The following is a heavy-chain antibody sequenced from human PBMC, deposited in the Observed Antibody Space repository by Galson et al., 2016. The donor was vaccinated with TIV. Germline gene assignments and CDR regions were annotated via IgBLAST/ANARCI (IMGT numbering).Heavy chain of an antibody. CDR3: AKVGKSGDYSWDAFDV. CDR2: LSLSGAYT. J-gene: IGHJ3*01. CDR1: GFSFRNYV. D-gene: IGHD1-26*01. Sequence: CAASGFSFRNYVMSWVRLAPGKGLEWVSSLSLSGAYTYYADSVKGRFTISRDNSKYTLFLQLNSLRAEDTAIYFCAKVGKSGDYSWDAFDVWGQGTVVTVSS. V-gene: IGHV3-23*01.